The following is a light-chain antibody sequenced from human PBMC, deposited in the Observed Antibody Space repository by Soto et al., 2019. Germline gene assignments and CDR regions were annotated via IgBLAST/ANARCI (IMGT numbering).Light chain of an antibody. V-gene: IGKV1-27*01. Sequence: DVQMTQSPSSLSASVGDRVTITCRASQGIAPYLAWFQQKPGKVPKLLIYAASTLQSGVPSRFSGSGSGTDFTLTISSLQPEDVGTYYCQKYNSAPLTSGGGTKVDIK. CDR3: QKYNSAPLT. CDR2: AAS. J-gene: IGKJ4*01. CDR1: QGIAPY.